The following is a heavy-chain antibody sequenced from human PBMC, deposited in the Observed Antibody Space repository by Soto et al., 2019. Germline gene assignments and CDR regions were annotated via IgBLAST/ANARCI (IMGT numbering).Heavy chain of an antibody. D-gene: IGHD4-17*01. V-gene: IGHV3-53*02. Sequence: EVQLVETGGGLIQPGESLSLSCAASGFNINTKYMTWVRQAPGKGLEWLSLTYTGVNTLYADSVKGRFTVARDMSTNTLYLQMDSLRGDATAIYYRAREGSPYGLDSWGQGSLVAVSS. CDR2: TYTGVNT. J-gene: IGHJ4*02. CDR1: GFNINTKY. CDR3: AREGSPYGLDS.